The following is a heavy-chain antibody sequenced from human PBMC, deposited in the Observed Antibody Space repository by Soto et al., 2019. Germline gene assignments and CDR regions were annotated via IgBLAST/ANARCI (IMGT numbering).Heavy chain of an antibody. CDR2: INHSGST. Sequence: SETLSLTCAVYGGSFSGYYWSWIRQPPGKGLEWIGEINHSGSTNYNPSLKSRVTISVDTSKNQFSLKLSSVTAADTAVYYCARVGAARDYYYYYMDVWGKGTTVTVSS. V-gene: IGHV4-34*01. D-gene: IGHD6-6*01. CDR3: ARVGAARDYYYYYMDV. CDR1: GGSFSGYY. J-gene: IGHJ6*03.